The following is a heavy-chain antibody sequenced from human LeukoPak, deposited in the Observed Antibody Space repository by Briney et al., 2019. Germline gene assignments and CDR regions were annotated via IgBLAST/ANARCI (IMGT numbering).Heavy chain of an antibody. CDR2: IRSKANSYAT. J-gene: IGHJ4*02. D-gene: IGHD6-19*01. CDR1: GFTFSGSA. Sequence: PGGSLTLSCAASGFTFSGSAMHWVRQASGKGLEWVGRIRSKANSYATAYAASVKGRFTISRDDSKNTAYLQMNSLKAEDTAVYYCTPTFDYSSGWYYFDYWGQGTLVTVSS. V-gene: IGHV3-73*01. CDR3: TPTFDYSSGWYYFDY.